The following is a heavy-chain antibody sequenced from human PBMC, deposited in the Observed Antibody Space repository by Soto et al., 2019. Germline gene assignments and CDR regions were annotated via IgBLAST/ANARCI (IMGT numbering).Heavy chain of an antibody. Sequence: HPGGSLRLSCAASGFTFNIYALHWVRQAPGKGLEWVAVISFDGTKKYYSDSVKGRFTISRDNLKNTLYLQMNNLRVEDAALYFCAREEDYGYRYINYGLDVWGQGTTATVYS. CDR3: AREEDYGYRYINYGLDV. CDR2: ISFDGTKK. CDR1: GFTFNIYA. D-gene: IGHD4-17*01. V-gene: IGHV3-30-3*01. J-gene: IGHJ6*02.